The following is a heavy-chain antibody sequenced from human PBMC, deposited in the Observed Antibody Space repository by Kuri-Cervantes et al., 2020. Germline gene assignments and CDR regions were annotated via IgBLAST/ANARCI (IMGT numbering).Heavy chain of an antibody. CDR1: GFTFSSYS. J-gene: IGHJ3*02. CDR2: INWNGGST. Sequence: ETLSLTCAASGFTFSSYSMNWVRQAPGKGLEWVSGINWNGGSTGYADSVKGRFTISRDNAKNSLYLQMNSLRAEDTALYHCARDGLSAFDIWGQGTMVTVSS. CDR3: ARDGLSAFDI. D-gene: IGHD5/OR15-5a*01. V-gene: IGHV3-20*01.